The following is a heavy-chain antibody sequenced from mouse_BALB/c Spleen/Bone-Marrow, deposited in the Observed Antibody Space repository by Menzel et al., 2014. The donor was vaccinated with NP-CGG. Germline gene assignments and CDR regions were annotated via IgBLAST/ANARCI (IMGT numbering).Heavy chain of an antibody. Sequence: LVKTGASVKISCKASGYSFTGYYMHWVKQSHGKSLEWIGYISCYNGVTSYNQKFKGKATFTVDTSSSTAYMQFNSLTSEDSAVYYCARDYGNLYYFDYWGQGTTLTVSS. CDR3: ARDYGNLYYFDY. V-gene: IGHV1S34*01. CDR2: ISCYNGVT. CDR1: GYSFTGYY. D-gene: IGHD2-1*01. J-gene: IGHJ2*01.